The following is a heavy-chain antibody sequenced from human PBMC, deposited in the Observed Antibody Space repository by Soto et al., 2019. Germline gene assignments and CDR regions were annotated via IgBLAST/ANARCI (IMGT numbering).Heavy chain of an antibody. J-gene: IGHJ4*01. D-gene: IGHD2-21*02. Sequence: GGSLRLSCAASGFTFSTYGMHWVRQAPGKGLEWVAVIAYDGSNKYYADSVKGRFIISRDDSKNTLYLQMNSLRAEDTAVYYCAKAGEDGGNSGPLGYWGQGTLVTVSS. V-gene: IGHV3-30*18. CDR1: GFTFSTYG. CDR2: IAYDGSNK. CDR3: AKAGEDGGNSGPLGY.